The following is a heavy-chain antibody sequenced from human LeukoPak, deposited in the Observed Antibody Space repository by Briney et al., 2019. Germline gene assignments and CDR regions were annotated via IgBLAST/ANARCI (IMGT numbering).Heavy chain of an antibody. V-gene: IGHV4-61*02. CDR2: IYTSGST. CDR3: ARTARVRGVTSYYYYYMDV. CDR1: GGSISSGNYY. Sequence: SETLSLTCTVSGGSISSGNYYWAWIRQPAGKGLEWIGRIYTSGSTNYNPSLKSRVTISVDTSKNQFSLKLSSVTAADTAVYYCARTARVRGVTSYYYYYMDVWGKGTTVTISS. J-gene: IGHJ6*03. D-gene: IGHD3-10*01.